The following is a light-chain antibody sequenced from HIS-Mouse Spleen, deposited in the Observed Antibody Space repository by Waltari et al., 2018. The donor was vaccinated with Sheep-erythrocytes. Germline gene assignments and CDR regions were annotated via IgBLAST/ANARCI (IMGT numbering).Light chain of an antibody. CDR3: QQSYSTPQFT. CDR1: QSISSY. J-gene: IGKJ3*01. CDR2: AAS. Sequence: DIQMTQSPSSLSASVGDRVTITCRGSQSISSYLNWYQQTPGRAPKLLIYAASSLQSGVPLRFSGSGSGTDFTLTISSLQPEDFATYYCQQSYSTPQFTFGPGTKVDIK. V-gene: IGKV1-39*01.